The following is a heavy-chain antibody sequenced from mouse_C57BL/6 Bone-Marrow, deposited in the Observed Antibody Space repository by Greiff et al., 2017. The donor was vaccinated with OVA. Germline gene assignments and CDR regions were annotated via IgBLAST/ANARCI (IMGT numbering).Heavy chain of an antibody. J-gene: IGHJ2*01. D-gene: IGHD2-5*01. CDR3: ARDRYSNFSHFCY. V-gene: IGHV5-4*01. CDR1: GFTFSSYA. Sequence: EVKLVESGGGLVKPGGSLKLSCAASGFTFSSYAMSWVRQTPEKRLEWVATISDGGSYTYYPDNVKGRFTISRDNAKNNLYLQMSHLKSEDTAMYYCARDRYSNFSHFCYWGQGPTLTVSS. CDR2: ISDGGSYT.